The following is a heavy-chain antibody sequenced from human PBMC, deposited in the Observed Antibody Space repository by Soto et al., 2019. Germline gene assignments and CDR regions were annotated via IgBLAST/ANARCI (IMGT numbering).Heavy chain of an antibody. CDR2: IYYSGST. CDR1: GASISITSHY. Sequence: PSETLSLTCSVSGASISITSHYWNWIRQHPGKGLEWIGYIYYSGSTSYSPSLRSRVTISVDTSKNQFSLRLTSVTAADTAVYYCARVGAAGYYYDSSAYSWGQGTLVTVSS. J-gene: IGHJ4*02. CDR3: ARVGAAGYYYDSSAYS. D-gene: IGHD3-22*01. V-gene: IGHV4-31*03.